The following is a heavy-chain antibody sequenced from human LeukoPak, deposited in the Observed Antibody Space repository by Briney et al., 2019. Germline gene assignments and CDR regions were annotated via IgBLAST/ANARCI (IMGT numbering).Heavy chain of an antibody. CDR3: ARAPLYCSSTSCYLNYYYYYMDV. CDR2: IIPIFGTA. CDR1: GGTFSSYA. D-gene: IGHD2-2*01. Sequence: SVKVSCKASGGTFSSYAISWVRQALGQGLEWMGGIIPIFGTANYAQKFQGRVTITTDESTSTAYMELSSLRSEDTAVYYCARAPLYCSSTSCYLNYYYYYMDVWGKGTTVTVSS. J-gene: IGHJ6*03. V-gene: IGHV1-69*05.